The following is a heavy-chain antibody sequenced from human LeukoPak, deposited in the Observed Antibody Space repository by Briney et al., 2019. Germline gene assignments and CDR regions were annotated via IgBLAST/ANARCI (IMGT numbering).Heavy chain of an antibody. J-gene: IGHJ4*02. CDR2: INPNSGGT. D-gene: IGHD6-6*01. CDR3: ARARWQLVPYFDS. Sequence: ASVKVSCKASGYTFTDYYMHWVRQAPGQGLEWMGWINPNSGGTNFAQKFQGRIAMTRDTSISTAYMELGSLRSDDTAVYYCARARWQLVPYFDSWGQGTLVTVSS. CDR1: GYTFTDYY. V-gene: IGHV1-2*02.